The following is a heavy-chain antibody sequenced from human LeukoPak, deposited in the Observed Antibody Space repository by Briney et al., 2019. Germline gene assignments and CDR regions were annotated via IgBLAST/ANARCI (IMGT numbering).Heavy chain of an antibody. D-gene: IGHD6-13*01. CDR2: INSDGSST. CDR3: AREHMPGIAAANP. V-gene: IGHV3-74*01. CDR1: GFTFDDYG. J-gene: IGHJ5*02. Sequence: PGGSLRLSCAASGFTFDDYGMSWVRQAPGKGLVWVSRINSDGSSTSYADSVKGRFTISRDNAKNSLYLQMNSLRAEDTAVYYCAREHMPGIAAANPWGQGTLVTVSS.